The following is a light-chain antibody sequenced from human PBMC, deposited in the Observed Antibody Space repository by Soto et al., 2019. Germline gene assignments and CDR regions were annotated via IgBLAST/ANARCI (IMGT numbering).Light chain of an antibody. CDR3: QQRSNWPLT. J-gene: IGKJ4*01. CDR1: QTVIKY. V-gene: IGKV3-11*01. CDR2: DAS. Sequence: EIVLTQSPATLSLSPGETATLSCRASQTVIKYLDWYQHKPGQSPRLLISDASNRATGVPARFSGSGSGTDFALTIGSLEREDFAVYYCQQRSNWPLTFGGGTKVEIK.